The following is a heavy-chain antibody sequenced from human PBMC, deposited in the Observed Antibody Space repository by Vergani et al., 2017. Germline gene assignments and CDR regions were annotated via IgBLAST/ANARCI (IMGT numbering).Heavy chain of an antibody. J-gene: IGHJ5*02. Sequence: QVQLVQSGAEVKKPGSSVKVSCKTSGGTFNTFAISWVRQAPGQGLEWMGGIIPVFGTPKYAQRFHDRVTITADESTTTAYMELSSLRSDDTAVYYCARDLSSRRGPNWFDPWGQGTLVTVSS. V-gene: IGHV1-69*01. CDR2: IIPVFGTP. CDR1: GGTFNTFA. CDR3: ARDLSSRRGPNWFDP. D-gene: IGHD2-2*01.